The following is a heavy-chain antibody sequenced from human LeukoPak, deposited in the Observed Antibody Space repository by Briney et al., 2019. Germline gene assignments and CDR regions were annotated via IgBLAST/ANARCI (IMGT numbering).Heavy chain of an antibody. J-gene: IGHJ6*02. CDR2: ISWNSGSI. V-gene: IGHV3-9*01. D-gene: IGHD5-18*01. CDR3: AMSRYNYGYGGLDV. Sequence: GGSLRLSCAASGFTFDDYAMHWVRQAPGKGLEWVSGISWNSGSIGYADSVKGRFTISRDNAKNTLYLQMNSLRAEDTAVYYCAMSRYNYGYGGLDVWGQGTTVTVSS. CDR1: GFTFDDYA.